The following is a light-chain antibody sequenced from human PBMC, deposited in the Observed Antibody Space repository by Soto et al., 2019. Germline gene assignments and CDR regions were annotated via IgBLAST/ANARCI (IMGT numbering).Light chain of an antibody. CDR3: CSYAGSYTFEV. Sequence: SVLTQPRSVSGSPGQSVTISCTGTSSDVGGYNCVSWYQQHPGKAPKLMIYDVSKRPSGVPDRFSGSKSGNTASLTISGLQAEDEADYYCCSYAGSYTFEVFGTGTKVTVL. V-gene: IGLV2-11*01. CDR2: DVS. J-gene: IGLJ1*01. CDR1: SSDVGGYNC.